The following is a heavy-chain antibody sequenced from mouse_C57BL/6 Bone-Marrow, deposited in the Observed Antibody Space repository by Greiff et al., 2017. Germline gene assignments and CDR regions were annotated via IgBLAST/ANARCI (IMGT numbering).Heavy chain of an antibody. CDR3: ARSEVSGFAY. V-gene: IGHV1-69*01. CDR2: FDPSDSYT. CDR1: GYTFTSYW. D-gene: IGHD6-1*01. J-gene: IGHJ3*01. Sequence: QVQLQQPGAELVMPGASVKLSCKASGYTFTSYWMHWVKQRPGQGLEWIGEFDPSDSYTNYNQKFKGKSTLTVDTSSSTAYMQLSSLTSEDSAVYYCARSEVSGFAYWGQGTLVTVSA.